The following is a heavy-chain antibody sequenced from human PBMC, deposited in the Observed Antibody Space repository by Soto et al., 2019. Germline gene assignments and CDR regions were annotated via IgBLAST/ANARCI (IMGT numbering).Heavy chain of an antibody. CDR3: ARESGSDAFDI. CDR1: GFTFSDYY. CDR2: IRGSTGNI. V-gene: IGHV3-11*01. Sequence: GQLLESGGGLVKPGGSLRLSCAASGFTFSDYYMTWIRQAPGKGLEWVSYIRGSTGNIYYADSVKGRFTISRDNAKDSLYLQMNSLRAEDTAVYYCARESGSDAFDIWGQGTMVAVSS. J-gene: IGHJ3*02.